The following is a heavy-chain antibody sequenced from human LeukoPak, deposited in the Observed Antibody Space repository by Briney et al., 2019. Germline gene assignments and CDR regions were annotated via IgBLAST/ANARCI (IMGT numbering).Heavy chain of an antibody. CDR2: INHSGST. Sequence: SETLSLTCAVYGGSFSGYYWSWIRQPPGKGLEWIGEINHSGSTNYNPSLKSRVTISVDTSKNQFSLKLSSVTAADTAVYYCASPWGGYLRAFAYWGQGTLVTVSS. D-gene: IGHD5-12*01. CDR1: GGSFSGYY. J-gene: IGHJ4*02. CDR3: ASPWGGYLRAFAY. V-gene: IGHV4-34*01.